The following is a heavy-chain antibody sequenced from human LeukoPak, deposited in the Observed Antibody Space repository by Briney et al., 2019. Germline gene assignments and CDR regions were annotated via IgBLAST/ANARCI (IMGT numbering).Heavy chain of an antibody. CDR3: ARDSRPAHYYDSSGQDWYFDL. Sequence: PSETLSLTRTVSGGSISNYYWSWIRQPPGKGLGWIGYIHYSGSTDYNPSLKSRVTISVDTSKNQLSLKLRSVTAADTAVYYCARDSRPAHYYDSSGQDWYFDLWGRGTLVTVSS. J-gene: IGHJ2*01. CDR2: IHYSGST. CDR1: GGSISNYY. D-gene: IGHD3-22*01. V-gene: IGHV4-59*01.